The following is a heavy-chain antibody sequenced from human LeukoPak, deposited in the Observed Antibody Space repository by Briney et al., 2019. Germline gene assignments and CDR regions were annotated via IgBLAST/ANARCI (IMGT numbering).Heavy chain of an antibody. J-gene: IGHJ3*02. CDR2: IYYSGST. CDR1: GGSISSYY. Sequence: SETLSLTCTVSGGSISSYYWSWIRQPPGKGLEWIGYIYYSGSTNYNPSLKGRVTISVDTSKNQFSLKLSSVTAADTAVYYCAREGGYYDAFDIWGQGTMVTVSS. V-gene: IGHV4-59*01. D-gene: IGHD2-21*02. CDR3: AREGGYYDAFDI.